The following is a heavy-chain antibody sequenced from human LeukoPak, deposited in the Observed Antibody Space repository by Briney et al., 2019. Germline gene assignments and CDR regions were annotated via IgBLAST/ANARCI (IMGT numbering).Heavy chain of an antibody. Sequence: SQTLSLTCTVSGGSISSGGYYWSWIRQPPGKGLEWIGYIYYSGSTYYNPSLKSRVTISVDTSKNQFSLKLSSVTAADTAVYYCARDSRGYSYGPHYFDYWGQGTLVTVSS. V-gene: IGHV4-31*03. CDR1: GGSISSGGYY. CDR3: ARDSRGYSYGPHYFDY. CDR2: IYYSGST. D-gene: IGHD5-18*01. J-gene: IGHJ4*02.